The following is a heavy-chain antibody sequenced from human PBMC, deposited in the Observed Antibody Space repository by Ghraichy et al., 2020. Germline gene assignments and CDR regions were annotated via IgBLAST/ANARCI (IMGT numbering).Heavy chain of an antibody. D-gene: IGHD3-22*01. CDR2: INPNSGGT. Sequence: ASVKVSCKASGYTFTGYYMHWVRQAPGQGLEWMGRINPNSGGTNYAQKFQGRVTMTRDTSISTAYMELSRLRSDDTAVYYCARDLVVISSYNWFDPWGQGTLVTVSS. V-gene: IGHV1-2*06. J-gene: IGHJ5*02. CDR1: GYTFTGYY. CDR3: ARDLVVISSYNWFDP.